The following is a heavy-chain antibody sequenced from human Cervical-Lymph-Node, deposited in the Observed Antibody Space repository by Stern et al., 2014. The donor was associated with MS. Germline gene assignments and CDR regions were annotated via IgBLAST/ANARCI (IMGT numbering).Heavy chain of an antibody. V-gene: IGHV3-30*18. CDR1: GFTFSNYG. CDR3: AKKSVGTTGTTTAFDY. Sequence: VQLVESGGGVVQPGTSLRLSCAVSGFTFSNYGLHWVRPAPGKGLECVAVISYDADVKFYADSVKGRFTISRDTPKNTMYLQLNSLKVEDTAVYFCAKKSVGTTGTTTAFDYWGQGTLVTVSS. J-gene: IGHJ4*02. D-gene: IGHD1-1*01. CDR2: ISYDADVK.